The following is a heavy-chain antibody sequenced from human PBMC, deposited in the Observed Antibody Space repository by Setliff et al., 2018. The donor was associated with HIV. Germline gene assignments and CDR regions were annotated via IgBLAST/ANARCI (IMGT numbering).Heavy chain of an antibody. J-gene: IGHJ6*02. CDR3: ARDRAAAGTMENYGMDV. CDR2: IYHGGST. V-gene: IGHV4-4*02. D-gene: IGHD6-13*01. Sequence: LSLTCAVSGGSISSSNWWSWVRQPPGKGLGWIGEIYHGGSTNYNPSLKSRVTISVDKSKNQFSLKLSSVTAADTAVYYCARDRAAAGTMENYGMDVWGQGTTVTVSS. CDR1: GGSISSSNW.